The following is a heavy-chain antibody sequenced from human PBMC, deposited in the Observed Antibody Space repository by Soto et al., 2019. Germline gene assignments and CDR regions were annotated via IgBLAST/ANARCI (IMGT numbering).Heavy chain of an antibody. D-gene: IGHD3-10*01. CDR2: ISGSGGST. Sequence: PGGSLRLSSTASGCNFSSYAMSWVRQAPGKGLEWVSAISGSGGSTYYADSVKGRFTISRDNSKNTLYLQMNSLRAEDTAVYYCAKEYRAGSGSYYGMNWFDPWGQGTLVTVSS. J-gene: IGHJ5*02. CDR1: GCNFSSYA. CDR3: AKEYRAGSGSYYGMNWFDP. V-gene: IGHV3-23*01.